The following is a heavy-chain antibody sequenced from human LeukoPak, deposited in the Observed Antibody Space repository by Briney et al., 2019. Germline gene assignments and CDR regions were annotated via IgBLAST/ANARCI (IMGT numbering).Heavy chain of an antibody. Sequence: SETLSLTCTVSGGSISSSSDYWGWIRQPPGKGLEWIGTIYHNGRTYYNPSLKSRVTISLDTSKNQFSLDLTSVTAADTALYYCARAFRESFFDYWGQGTLVTVSS. CDR2: IYHNGRT. V-gene: IGHV4-39*07. CDR3: ARAFRESFFDY. J-gene: IGHJ4*02. CDR1: GGSISSSSDY.